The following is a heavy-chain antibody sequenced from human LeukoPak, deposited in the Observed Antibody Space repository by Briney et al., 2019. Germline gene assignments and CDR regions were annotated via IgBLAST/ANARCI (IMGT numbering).Heavy chain of an antibody. J-gene: IGHJ4*02. D-gene: IGHD3-22*01. V-gene: IGHV3-9*01. CDR1: GFTFDDYA. Sequence: HPGGSLRLSCAASGFTFDDYAMHWVRQAPGKGLEWVSGIRSNSGSMVYADSVKGRFTISRDNAKNSLYLQMNSLRAENTAFYYCAKASDYYESSGFLDYWGRGTLVTVSS. CDR2: IRSNSGSM. CDR3: AKASDYYESSGFLDY.